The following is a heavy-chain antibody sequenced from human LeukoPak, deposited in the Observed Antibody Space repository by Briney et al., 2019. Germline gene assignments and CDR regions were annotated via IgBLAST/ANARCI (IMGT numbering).Heavy chain of an antibody. V-gene: IGHV3-23*01. Sequence: GGSLRLSCAASGFTFSSYAMSWVRQAPGKGLEWVSAISGSGGSTYYADSVKGRFTISRDNSKDTLYLQMNSLRAEDTAVYYCATLPPGIAAAGTFDYWGQGTLVTVSS. CDR1: GFTFSSYA. CDR3: ATLPPGIAAAGTFDY. D-gene: IGHD6-13*01. CDR2: ISGSGGST. J-gene: IGHJ4*02.